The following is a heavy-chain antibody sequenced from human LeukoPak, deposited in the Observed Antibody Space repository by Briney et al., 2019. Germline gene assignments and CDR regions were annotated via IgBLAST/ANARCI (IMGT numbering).Heavy chain of an antibody. D-gene: IGHD5/OR15-5a*01. CDR3: ARVPSVYYYYMDV. CDR2: IRGSGSRS. V-gene: IGHV3-23*01. CDR1: GFTFSSYA. Sequence: PGGSLRLSCAASGFTFSSYAMSWVRHAPGKGLEYISAIRGSGSRSYNADSVKGRVTISRDNSKNTLFLQMNSLTVEDTAVYYCARVPSVYYYYMDVWGKGTTVTVSS. J-gene: IGHJ6*03.